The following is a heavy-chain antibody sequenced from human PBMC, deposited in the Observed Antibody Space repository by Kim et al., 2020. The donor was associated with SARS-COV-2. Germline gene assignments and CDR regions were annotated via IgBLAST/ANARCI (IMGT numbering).Heavy chain of an antibody. Sequence: NQTLSSRVTVSVDTSKTQFSLKLSPVTAADTAVYYCARHGSGIAWYYFDYWGQGTLVTVSS. D-gene: IGHD6-19*01. CDR3: ARHGSGIAWYYFDY. J-gene: IGHJ4*02. V-gene: IGHV4-39*01.